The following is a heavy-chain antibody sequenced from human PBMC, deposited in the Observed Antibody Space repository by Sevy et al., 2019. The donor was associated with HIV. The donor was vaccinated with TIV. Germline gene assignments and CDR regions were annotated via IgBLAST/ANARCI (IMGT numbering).Heavy chain of an antibody. CDR1: GGSIVGYY. V-gene: IGHV4-59*13. CDR3: AGAQTATIRTH. CDR2: IYDSGST. D-gene: IGHD5-12*01. Sequence: SETLSLTCTVSGGSIVGYYWSWVRQPPGKGLEWIGYIYDSGSTSYSPSLKSRVTISVDTSKNQFSLRLSSVSAADTAIYYCAGAQTATIRTHWGQGTLVTVSS. J-gene: IGHJ4*02.